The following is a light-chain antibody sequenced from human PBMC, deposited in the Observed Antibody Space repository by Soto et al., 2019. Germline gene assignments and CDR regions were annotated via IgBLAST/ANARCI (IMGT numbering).Light chain of an antibody. V-gene: IGKV3-15*01. CDR3: QQYNNWPPT. Sequence: EIVMTQSPATLSVSPGERATLSCRASQSVSSNLAWYQQKPAQAPRLLIYGASTRATGIPARFSGRGSGTEFTLTISSLQSADFAVYYCQQYNNWPPTFGQGTKVEIK. J-gene: IGKJ1*01. CDR1: QSVSSN. CDR2: GAS.